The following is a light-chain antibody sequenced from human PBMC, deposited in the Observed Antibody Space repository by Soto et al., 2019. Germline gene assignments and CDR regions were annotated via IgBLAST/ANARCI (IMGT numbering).Light chain of an antibody. CDR3: QQYETSLGLT. CDR1: QRVSSTY. CDR2: GTS. V-gene: IGKV3-20*01. J-gene: IGKJ1*01. Sequence: EILLAQSPGTLSLSPGEGATLSCRAGQRVSSTYLAWYQQKPGQAPRLLIYGTSSRATGIPTRFSGSGSGTDFTLSITRLEPEDFAVYYCQQYETSLGLTFGQGTKVDIK.